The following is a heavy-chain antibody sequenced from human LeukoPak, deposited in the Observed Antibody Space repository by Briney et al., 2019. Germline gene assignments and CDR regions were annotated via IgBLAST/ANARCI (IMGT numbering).Heavy chain of an antibody. CDR2: IYPGDSDT. D-gene: IGHD6-6*01. J-gene: IGHJ5*02. CDR3: ARSSIAARPNNWFDP. CDR1: GYSFTSYW. Sequence: GESLKISCKGSGYSFTSYWIGWVRQMPGKGLEWMGIIYPGDSDTRYSPSFQGQVTISADKSISTAYLQWSSLKASDTAMYYCARSSIAARPNNWFDPWGQGTLVTVSS. V-gene: IGHV5-51*01.